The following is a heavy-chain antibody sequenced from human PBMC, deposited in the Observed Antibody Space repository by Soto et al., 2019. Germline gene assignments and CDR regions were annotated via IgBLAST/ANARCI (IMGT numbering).Heavy chain of an antibody. CDR2: IIPIFGTA. CDR1: GGTFSSYA. D-gene: IGHD6-13*01. J-gene: IGHJ5*02. Sequence: QVQLVQSGAEVKKPGSSVKVSCKASGGTFSSYAISWVRQAPGQGLEWMGGIIPIFGTANYAQKFQGRVTISADESTSSAYMELSSLRSEDTAVYYCARGPPRSSSWYNWFDPWGQGTLVTVSS. CDR3: ARGPPRSSSWYNWFDP. V-gene: IGHV1-69*01.